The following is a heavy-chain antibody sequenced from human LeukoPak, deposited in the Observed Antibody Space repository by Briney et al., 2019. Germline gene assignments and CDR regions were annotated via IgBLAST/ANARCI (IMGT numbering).Heavy chain of an antibody. CDR1: GFTFSSYA. CDR2: ISYHGSNK. D-gene: IGHD5-18*01. V-gene: IGHV3-30-3*01. CDR3: ARIRAPDTAMVLDVFDI. J-gene: IGHJ3*02. Sequence: GRSLRLSCAASGFTFSSYAIHWVRQAPGKGLEWVAVISYHGSNKYYADSVKGRFTISRDNSKNTLSLQMNSLRGEDTAVYYCARIRAPDTAMVLDVFDIWGQGTMVTVSS.